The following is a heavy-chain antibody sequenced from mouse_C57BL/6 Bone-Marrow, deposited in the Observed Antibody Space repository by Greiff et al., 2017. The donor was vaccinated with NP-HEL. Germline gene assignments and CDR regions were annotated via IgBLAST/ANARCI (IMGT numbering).Heavy chain of an antibody. V-gene: IGHV1-76*01. CDR3: ARLRYYGSRDY. Sequence: QVQLQQSGAELVRPGASVKLSCKASGYTFTDYYINWVKQRPGQGLEWIARIYPGSGNTYYNEKFKGKATLTAEKSSSTAYMQLSSLTSEDSAVYFCARLRYYGSRDYWGQGTTLTVSS. D-gene: IGHD1-1*01. J-gene: IGHJ2*01. CDR1: GYTFTDYY. CDR2: IYPGSGNT.